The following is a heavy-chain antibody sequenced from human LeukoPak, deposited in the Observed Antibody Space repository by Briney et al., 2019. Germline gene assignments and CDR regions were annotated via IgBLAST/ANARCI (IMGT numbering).Heavy chain of an antibody. CDR2: IKQDASQ. D-gene: IGHD4-17*01. J-gene: IGHJ4*02. Sequence: GGSLRLSCAASGFTFSRHWMGWVRQAPGKGLERVANIKQDASQYYVDSVRGRFIISRDNAKNSLSLQMNSLRLEDTAVYYCARGPDFGDRLDYFDYWGQGTLVTVSS. CDR1: GFTFSRHW. CDR3: ARGPDFGDRLDYFDY. V-gene: IGHV3-7*01.